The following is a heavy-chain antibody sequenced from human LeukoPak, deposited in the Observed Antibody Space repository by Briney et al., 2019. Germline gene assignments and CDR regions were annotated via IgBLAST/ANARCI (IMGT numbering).Heavy chain of an antibody. Sequence: SETLSLTCTVSGGSISTYYWSWIRQPPGKGLEWIGYIYYRGSTKYNPSLKSRVTISVDTSKNQSSLRLNSVTAAHTAVYYCASLTFGYNNYFDSWGQGTPVTVSS. J-gene: IGHJ5*01. CDR3: ASLTFGYNNYFDS. CDR2: IYYRGST. V-gene: IGHV4-59*01. D-gene: IGHD5-24*01. CDR1: GGSISTYY.